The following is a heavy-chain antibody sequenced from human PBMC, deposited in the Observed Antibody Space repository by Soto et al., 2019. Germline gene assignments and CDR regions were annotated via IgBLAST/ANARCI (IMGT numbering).Heavy chain of an antibody. CDR2: IAYDGSNR. J-gene: IGHJ5*02. D-gene: IGHD1-1*01. Sequence: QVQLVESGGGVVQPGRSLRLSCAASGFSISRSAMHWVRQAPGKGLEWVAVIAYDGSNRGYADSAKGRFTISRDNSKNTVYWQMSSLRGEDTAVYYGARDLQACTDNVNWFAPWGQGTLVTVSP. CDR1: GFSISRSA. V-gene: IGHV3-30*04. CDR3: ARDLQACTDNVNWFAP.